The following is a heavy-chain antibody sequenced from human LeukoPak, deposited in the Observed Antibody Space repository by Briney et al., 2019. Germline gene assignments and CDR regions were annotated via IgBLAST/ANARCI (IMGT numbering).Heavy chain of an antibody. CDR3: ARWGKLRLRELSLYTSDY. D-gene: IGHD3-16*02. CDR1: GYTFTSYG. Sequence: GASVKVSCKASGYTFTSYGISWVRQAPGQGLEWMGWISAYNGNTNYAQKLQGRVTMTTDTSTSTAYMELRSLRSDDTAVYYCARWGKLRLRELSLYTSDYWGQGTLVTVSS. V-gene: IGHV1-18*01. J-gene: IGHJ4*02. CDR2: ISAYNGNT.